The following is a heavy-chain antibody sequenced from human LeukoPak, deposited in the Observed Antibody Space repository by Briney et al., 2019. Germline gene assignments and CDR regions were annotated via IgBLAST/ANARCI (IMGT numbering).Heavy chain of an antibody. J-gene: IGHJ6*03. D-gene: IGHD6-6*01. V-gene: IGHV3-48*04. Sequence: GGSLRLSCAASGFTFSDYSMNWVRQAPGKGLEWVSYISSSSNTIYYADSVKGRFTISRDNAKNSLYLQMNSLRAEDTAVYYCASPNPRIAARPYYYYYMDVWGKGTTVTVSS. CDR1: GFTFSDYS. CDR2: ISSSSNTI. CDR3: ASPNPRIAARPYYYYYMDV.